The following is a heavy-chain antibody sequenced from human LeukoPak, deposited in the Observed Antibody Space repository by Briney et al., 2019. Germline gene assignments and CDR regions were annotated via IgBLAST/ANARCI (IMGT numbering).Heavy chain of an antibody. V-gene: IGHV4-4*02. CDR3: ARKTAYYYDSGSYYFPDF. J-gene: IGHJ4*02. CDR2: IYHSGST. Sequence: SETLSLTCAVSGGSISSSYWWSWVRQPPGKGLGWIGEIYHSGSTNYNPSLKSRVTMSVDKSKNQFSLKLNSVTAADTAVYYCARKTAYYYDSGSYYFPDFWGQGTLVSVSS. D-gene: IGHD3-10*01. CDR1: GGSISSSYW.